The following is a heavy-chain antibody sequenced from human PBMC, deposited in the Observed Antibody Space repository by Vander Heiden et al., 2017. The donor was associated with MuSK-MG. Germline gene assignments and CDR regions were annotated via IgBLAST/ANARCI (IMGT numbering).Heavy chain of an antibody. CDR2: IDAGNGRT. V-gene: IGHV1-3*01. Sequence: HVQLVHSGAEVKKPGASVDLSCKPPGFAFSKYAVHWLRQASGQRLEWLGWIDAGNGRTKFSQRFQGRVTITRDTSANTAYMELSGLRSEDTAIYYCARGRWVATNQAYYFDYWDQGALITVSS. J-gene: IGHJ4*02. CDR1: GFAFSKYA. CDR3: ARGRWVATNQAYYFDY. D-gene: IGHD2-8*01.